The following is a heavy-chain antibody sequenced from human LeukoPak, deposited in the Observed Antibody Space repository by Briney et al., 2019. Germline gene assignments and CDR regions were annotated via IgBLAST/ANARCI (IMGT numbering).Heavy chain of an antibody. CDR3: AKHRMVRGLFTDYYFYD. V-gene: IGHV3-74*01. D-gene: IGHD3-10*01. J-gene: IGHJ4*02. CDR1: GFTFSSYW. Sequence: PGGSLRLSCVASGFTFSSYWMHWVRQVPGKGLVWVSRITSEGSSTSYADSVKGRFTISRDNAKNTLYLQMNSLRADDTAVYYCAKHRMVRGLFTDYYFYDWGQGTLVTVSS. CDR2: ITSEGSST.